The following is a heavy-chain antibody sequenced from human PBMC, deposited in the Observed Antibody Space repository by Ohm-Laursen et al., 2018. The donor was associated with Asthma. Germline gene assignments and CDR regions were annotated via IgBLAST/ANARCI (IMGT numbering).Heavy chain of an antibody. D-gene: IGHD1-26*01. J-gene: IGHJ3*02. CDR2: IFYSGRP. Sequence: SETLSLTCTVSSASIRNFYWSWIRQPPGKGLEDIGYIFYSGRPSYNPSLKGRVTISVDTSKNQFSLTLSSVTAADTAFYYCASSRNGSYYNAFDIWGQGTMVIVSS. CDR1: SASIRNFY. CDR3: ASSRNGSYYNAFDI. V-gene: IGHV4-59*01.